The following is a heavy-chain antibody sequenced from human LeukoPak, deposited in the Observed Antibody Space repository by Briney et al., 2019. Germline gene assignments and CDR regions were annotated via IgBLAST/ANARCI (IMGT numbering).Heavy chain of an antibody. CDR1: GGSISSGGYY. CDR2: IYYSGST. Sequence: PSETLSLTCTVSGGSISSGGYYWSWVRQHPGKGLEWIGYIYYSGSTYYNPSLKSRVTISVDTSKNQFSLKLSSVTAADTAVYYCASNNLGGLDYWGQGTLVTVSS. J-gene: IGHJ4*02. V-gene: IGHV4-31*03. CDR3: ASNNLGGLDY. D-gene: IGHD1/OR15-1a*01.